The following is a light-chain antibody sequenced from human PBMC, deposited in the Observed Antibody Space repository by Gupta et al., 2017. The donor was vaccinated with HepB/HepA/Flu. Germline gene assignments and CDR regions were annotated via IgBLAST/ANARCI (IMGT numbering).Light chain of an antibody. CDR3: HHECNSRGN. J-gene: IGKJ2*02. V-gene: IGKV3-20*01. CDR2: GAS. Sequence: EIVLTQSPGTLSLSPGERATLSCRASQTVTRDFLAWYQQKPGQAPRLLIYGASSRATGIPDRFSGSGSGTDFTLTISSLEPEDFAVFYCHHECNSRGNFGQGTKLEIK. CDR1: QTVTRDF.